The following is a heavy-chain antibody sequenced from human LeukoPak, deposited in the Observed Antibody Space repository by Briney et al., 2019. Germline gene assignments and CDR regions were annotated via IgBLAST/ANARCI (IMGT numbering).Heavy chain of an antibody. Sequence: GGSLRLSCAASGFTFSSYEMNWVRQAPGKGLEWVSYISCSGSTIYYADSVKGRFTISRDNAKNSLYLQMNSLRAEDTAVYYCARDSTMVRRAPTAFDIWGQGTMFTVSS. J-gene: IGHJ3*02. CDR2: ISCSGSTI. D-gene: IGHD3-10*01. CDR1: GFTFSSYE. CDR3: ARDSTMVRRAPTAFDI. V-gene: IGHV3-48*03.